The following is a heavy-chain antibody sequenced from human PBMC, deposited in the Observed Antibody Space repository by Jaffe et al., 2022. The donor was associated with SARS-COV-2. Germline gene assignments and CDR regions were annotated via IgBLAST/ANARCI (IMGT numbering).Heavy chain of an antibody. Sequence: EVQLVESGGGLVQAGRSLRLSCAASGFTFDDYAMHWVRQAPGKGLEWVSSINLNSGSIGYADSAEGRFTISRDNAKNSLHLEMNSLKREDTALYYCVKDGEASGTYFDFWGQGTLVTVSS. D-gene: IGHD3-10*01. V-gene: IGHV3-9*01. CDR3: VKDGEASGTYFDF. J-gene: IGHJ4*02. CDR1: GFTFDDYA. CDR2: INLNSGSI.